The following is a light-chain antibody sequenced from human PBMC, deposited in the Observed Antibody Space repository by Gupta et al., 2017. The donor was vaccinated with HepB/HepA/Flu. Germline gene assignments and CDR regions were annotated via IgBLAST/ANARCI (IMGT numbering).Light chain of an antibody. CDR3: GTWDGSLSAWV. J-gene: IGLJ3*02. CDR2: DTH. Sequence: QSVLTQPPSVSAAPGQKVTISCSGSSSNIGDHSVSWYQQLPGTAPTLLIYDTHKRPRGIPDRFSASKSGTSATLDITGLQTGDEADYYCGTWDGSLSAWVFGGGTKLTVL. CDR1: SSNIGDHS. V-gene: IGLV1-51*01.